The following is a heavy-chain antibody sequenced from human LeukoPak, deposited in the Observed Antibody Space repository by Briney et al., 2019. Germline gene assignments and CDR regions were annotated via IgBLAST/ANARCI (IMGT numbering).Heavy chain of an antibody. CDR2: IKQDGSEK. J-gene: IGHJ4*02. Sequence: GGSLRLSCAASGFTFSSYWMNWARQAPGKGLEWVANIKQDGSEKNYVDSVKGRFTISRDNAKNSLYLQMNSLRAEDTAVYYCARDGCSSTSCYNVPPVDYWGQGTLVTVSS. D-gene: IGHD2-2*02. CDR1: GFTFSSYW. V-gene: IGHV3-7*01. CDR3: ARDGCSSTSCYNVPPVDY.